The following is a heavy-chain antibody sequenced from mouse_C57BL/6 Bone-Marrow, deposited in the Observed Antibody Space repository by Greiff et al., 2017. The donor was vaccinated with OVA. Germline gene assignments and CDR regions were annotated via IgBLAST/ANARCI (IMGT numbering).Heavy chain of an antibody. V-gene: IGHV1-54*01. CDR1: GYAFTNYL. J-gene: IGHJ4*01. CDR3: ARKGYSKFPYYAMDY. D-gene: IGHD2-5*01. CDR2: INPGSGGT. Sequence: VQGVESGAELVRPGTSVKVSCKASGYAFTNYLIEWVKQRPGQGLEWIGVINPGSGGTNYNEKFKGKATLTADKSSSTAYMQLSSLTSEDSAVYFCARKGYSKFPYYAMDYWGQGTSVTVSS.